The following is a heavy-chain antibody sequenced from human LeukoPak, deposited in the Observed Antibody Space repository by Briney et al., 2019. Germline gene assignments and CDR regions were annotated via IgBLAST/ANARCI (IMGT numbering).Heavy chain of an antibody. CDR3: ARGALTPGPIAVETTHFDY. V-gene: IGHV1-69*13. Sequence: ASVKVSCKASGGTFSSYVISWVGKAPGQGLELMGRIIPNLGAPNYAQKFQGRVTITADESTGTAYMELRSLRSEDTAVYYCARGALTPGPIAVETTHFDYWGQGTPVAVSS. D-gene: IGHD6-19*01. CDR2: IIPNLGAP. CDR1: GGTFSSYV. J-gene: IGHJ4*02.